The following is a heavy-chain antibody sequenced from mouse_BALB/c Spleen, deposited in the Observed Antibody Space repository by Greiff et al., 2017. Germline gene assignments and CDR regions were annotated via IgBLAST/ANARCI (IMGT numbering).Heavy chain of an antibody. CDR3: TRSTGTGAWFAY. J-gene: IGHJ3*01. D-gene: IGHD4-1*02. CDR2: IDPETGGT. Sequence: VQLQESGAELVRPGASVTLSCKASGYTFTGYEMHWVKQTPVHGLEWIGAIDPETGGTAYNQKFKGKATLTADKSSSTAYMELRSLTSEDSAVYYCTRSTGTGAWFAYWGQGTLVTVSA. V-gene: IGHV1-15*01. CDR1: GYTFTGYE.